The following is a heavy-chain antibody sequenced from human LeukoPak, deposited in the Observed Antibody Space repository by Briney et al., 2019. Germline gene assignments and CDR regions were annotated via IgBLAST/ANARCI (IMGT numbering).Heavy chain of an antibody. D-gene: IGHD2-21*02. CDR1: GGSISSDDHS. Sequence: SETLSLTCTVSGGSISSDDHSWSWIRQPPGRGLEWTGHFCFTASTYYNPSLKTRVTISIDTSKNQFSLRLSSVTAADTAVYYCARIGIVVVTPYFEYWGQGTLVTVSS. CDR3: ARIGIVVVTPYFEY. J-gene: IGHJ4*02. V-gene: IGHV4-30-2*03. CDR2: FCFTAST.